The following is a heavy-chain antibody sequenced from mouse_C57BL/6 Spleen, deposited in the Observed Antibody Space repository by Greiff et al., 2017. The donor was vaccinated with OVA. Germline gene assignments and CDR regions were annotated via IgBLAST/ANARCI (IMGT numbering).Heavy chain of an antibody. J-gene: IGHJ4*01. V-gene: IGHV1-55*01. Sequence: QVQLQQPGAELVKPGASVKMSCKASGYTFTSYWITWVNQRPGQGLEWIGDIYPGSGSTNYNEKFKSKATLTVDTSSSTAYMQLSSLTSEDSAVYYCARSLDYDDAMDYWGQGTSVTVSS. CDR3: ARSLDYDDAMDY. CDR2: IYPGSGST. CDR1: GYTFTSYW. D-gene: IGHD2-4*01.